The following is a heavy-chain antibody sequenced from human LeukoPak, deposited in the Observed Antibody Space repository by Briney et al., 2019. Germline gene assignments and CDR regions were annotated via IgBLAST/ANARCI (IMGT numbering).Heavy chain of an antibody. J-gene: IGHJ5*02. CDR1: GGSISSYY. V-gene: IGHV4-59*01. Sequence: PSETLSLTCTVSGGSISSYYWSWIRQPPGKGLEWIGYIYYSGSTNYNPSLKSRVTISVDTSKNQFSLKLSSVTAADTAVYYCARDSNPQGSSVMGGYNLWGQGTLVTVSS. CDR2: IYYSGST. D-gene: IGHD5-12*01. CDR3: ARDSNPQGSSVMGGYNL.